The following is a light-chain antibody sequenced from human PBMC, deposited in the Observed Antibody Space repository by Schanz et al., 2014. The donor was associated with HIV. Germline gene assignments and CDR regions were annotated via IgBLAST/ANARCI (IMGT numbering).Light chain of an antibody. CDR3: VSYRSSSTYV. V-gene: IGLV2-14*03. CDR1: SSNVGGYDY. Sequence: QSALTQPASVSGSPGQSITISCTGTSSNVGGYDYVSWYQQHPGKAPKLILYDVDNRPAGVSNRFSGSKSGNTASLTISGLQAEDEADYYCVSYRSSSTYVFGTGTKLTVL. CDR2: DVD. J-gene: IGLJ1*01.